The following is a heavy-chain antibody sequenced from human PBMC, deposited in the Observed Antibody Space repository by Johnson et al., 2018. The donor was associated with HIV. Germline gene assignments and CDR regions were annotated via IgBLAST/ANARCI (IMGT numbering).Heavy chain of an antibody. CDR1: GFTFSSYA. V-gene: IGHV3-30*14. CDR3: AKGDGIVGGSDAFDI. D-gene: IGHD1-26*01. J-gene: IGHJ3*02. CDR2: ISYDGSNK. Sequence: QVRLVESGGGVVQPGRSLSLSCAASGFTFSSYAMYWVRKAPGKGLEWVAFISYDGSNKYYADSVKGRFTISRQNAKNSLYLQMNSLRAGDTAVYYCAKGDGIVGGSDAFDIWGQGTMVTISS.